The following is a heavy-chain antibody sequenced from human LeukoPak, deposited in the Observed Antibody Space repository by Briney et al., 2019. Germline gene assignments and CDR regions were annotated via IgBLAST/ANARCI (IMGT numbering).Heavy chain of an antibody. CDR2: IRYDGSNK. CDR3: AKSYDSSGYYYEQYFQH. V-gene: IGHV3-30*02. CDR1: GFTFSNYD. Sequence: GGSLRLSCAASGFTFSNYDMHWVRQAPGKGLEWVAFIRYDGSNKNYADSVKGRFTISRDNSKNTLYLQMNSLRVDDTAVYYCAKSYDSSGYYYEQYFQHWGQGTPVTVSS. D-gene: IGHD3-22*01. J-gene: IGHJ1*01.